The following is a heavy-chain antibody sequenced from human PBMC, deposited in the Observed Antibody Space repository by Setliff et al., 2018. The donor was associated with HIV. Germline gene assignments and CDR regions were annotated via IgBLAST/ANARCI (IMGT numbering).Heavy chain of an antibody. V-gene: IGHV4-39*07. CDR3: ARDRLTYYFDY. CDR1: GGSISSSNYY. Sequence: PSETLSLTCTVSGGSISSSNYYWGWIRQSPGKGLEWIGSVFYSGNTYYNPSLKTRVTISVNTYKNQFSLTLRSVTAADTAVYYCARDRLTYYFDYWGQGILVTVSS. D-gene: IGHD3-22*01. J-gene: IGHJ4*02. CDR2: VFYSGNT.